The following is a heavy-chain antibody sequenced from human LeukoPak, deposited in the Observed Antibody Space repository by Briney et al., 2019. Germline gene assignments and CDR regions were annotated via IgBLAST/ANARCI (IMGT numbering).Heavy chain of an antibody. V-gene: IGHV1-18*01. J-gene: IGHJ4*02. CDR3: ARVLAYYYDSSGYYPYFDY. Sequence: ASVKVSCKASGYTFTSYGISWVRQAPGQGLEWMGCISAYNGNTNYAQKLQGRVTMTADTSTSTAYMELRSLRSDDTAVYYCARVLAYYYDSSGYYPYFDYWGQGTLVTVSS. CDR1: GYTFTSYG. D-gene: IGHD3-22*01. CDR2: ISAYNGNT.